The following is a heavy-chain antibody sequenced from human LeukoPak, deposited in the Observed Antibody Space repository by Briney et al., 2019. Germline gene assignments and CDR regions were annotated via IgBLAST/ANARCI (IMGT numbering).Heavy chain of an antibody. CDR3: ARGYFSSTSCYPGRRYFDY. Sequence: GRSLRLSCAASGFTFSNYAMNWVRQAPGKGLEWVVNIKQDGSETSYVDSVKGRFTISRDNAKNSLYLQMNSLRAEDTAVYYCARGYFSSTSCYPGRRYFDYWGQGTLVTVSS. CDR1: GFTFSNYA. CDR2: IKQDGSET. D-gene: IGHD2-2*01. V-gene: IGHV3-7*01. J-gene: IGHJ4*02.